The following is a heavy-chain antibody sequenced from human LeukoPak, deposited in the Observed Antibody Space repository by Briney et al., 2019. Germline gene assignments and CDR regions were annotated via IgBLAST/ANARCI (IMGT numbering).Heavy chain of an antibody. J-gene: IGHJ4*02. CDR1: GGSFSGYY. CDR3: TRGSGWVDY. V-gene: IGHV4-34*01. Sequence: KTSETLSLTCAVHGGSFSGYYWSWIRQPPGKGLEWIGEINHSGSTNYNPSLKSRVTISVDTSKNQFSLKLSSVTAADTAVYYCTRGSGWVDYWGQGTLVTVSS. D-gene: IGHD6-19*01. CDR2: INHSGST.